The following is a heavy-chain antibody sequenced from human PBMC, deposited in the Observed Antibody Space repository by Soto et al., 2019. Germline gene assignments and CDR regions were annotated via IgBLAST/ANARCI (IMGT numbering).Heavy chain of an antibody. CDR3: ARDHSGYDLESGVSYYYGMDV. J-gene: IGHJ6*02. V-gene: IGHV4-31*03. D-gene: IGHD5-12*01. Sequence: KPSETLSLTCTVSGGSISSGGYYWSWIRQHPGKGLEWIGYIYYSGSTYYNPSLKSRVTISVDTSKNQFSLKLSSVTAADTAVYYCARDHSGYDLESGVSYYYGMDVWGQGTTVTVSS. CDR2: IYYSGST. CDR1: GGSISSGGYY.